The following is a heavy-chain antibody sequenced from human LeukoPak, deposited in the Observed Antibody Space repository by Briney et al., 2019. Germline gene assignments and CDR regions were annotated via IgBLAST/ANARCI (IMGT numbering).Heavy chain of an antibody. J-gene: IGHJ3*02. Sequence: PSETLSLTCTVSGGSISSGGYYWSWIRQHPGKGLEWIGYIYYSGSTYYNPSLKSRVTISVDTSKNQFSLKLSSVTAADTAVYYCARSIHYYDSSGYYAGDAFDIWGQGTMVTVSS. CDR1: GGSISSGGYY. CDR3: ARSIHYYDSSGYYAGDAFDI. V-gene: IGHV4-31*03. D-gene: IGHD3-22*01. CDR2: IYYSGST.